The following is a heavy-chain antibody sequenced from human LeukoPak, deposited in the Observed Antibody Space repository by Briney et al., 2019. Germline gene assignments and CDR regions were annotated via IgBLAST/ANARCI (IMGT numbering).Heavy chain of an antibody. J-gene: IGHJ6*02. CDR3: ARGRAMVRGLAYGMDV. D-gene: IGHD3-10*01. V-gene: IGHV1-69*13. CDR1: GGTFSSYA. CDR2: IIPIFGTA. Sequence: SVKVSCTASGGTFSSYAISWVRQAPGQGLEWMGGIIPIFGTANYAQKFQGRVTITADESTSTAYMELSSLRSEDTAVYYCARGRAMVRGLAYGMDVWGQGTTVTVSS.